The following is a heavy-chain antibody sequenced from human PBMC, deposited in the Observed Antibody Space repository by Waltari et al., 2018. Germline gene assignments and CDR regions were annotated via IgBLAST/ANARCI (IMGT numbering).Heavy chain of an antibody. Sequence: QVQLVESGGGVVQPGRSLRLSCAASGFTFSSYGMHWVRQAPGKGLEWVAVISYDGSNKYYADSVKGRFTISRDNSKNTLYLQMNSLRAEDTAVYYCAKGGVGPASLFDYWGQGTLVTVSS. CDR2: ISYDGSNK. V-gene: IGHV3-30*18. CDR3: AKGGVGPASLFDY. CDR1: GFTFSSYG. J-gene: IGHJ4*02. D-gene: IGHD1-26*01.